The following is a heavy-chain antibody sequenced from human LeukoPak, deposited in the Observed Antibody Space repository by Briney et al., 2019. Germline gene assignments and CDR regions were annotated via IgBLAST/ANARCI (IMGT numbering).Heavy chain of an antibody. CDR3: SGPAAIYGYYYYYMDV. CDR2: IKSKTDGGTT. D-gene: IGHD2-2*02. CDR1: GFTFSNAW. V-gene: IGHV3-15*01. Sequence: GGSLRLSCAASGFTFSNAWMSWVRQAPGKGLEWVGRIKSKTDGGTTDYAAPVKGRYTISRDDSKNTLYLQMNSLKTEDTAVYYCSGPAAIYGYYYYYMDVWGKGTTVTVSS. J-gene: IGHJ6*03.